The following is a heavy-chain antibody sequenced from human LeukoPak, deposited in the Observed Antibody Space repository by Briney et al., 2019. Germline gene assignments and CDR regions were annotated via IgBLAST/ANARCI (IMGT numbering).Heavy chain of an antibody. V-gene: IGHV3-74*01. CDR3: ARRKQLESAYYYYGMDV. Sequence: PGGSLRLSCAAAGFTFSSYWMHWVRQAPGKGLVWVSRINSDGSSTSYADSVKGRFTISRDNAKNTLCLQMNSLRAEDTAVYYCARRKQLESAYYYYGMDVWGQGTTVTVSS. J-gene: IGHJ6*02. CDR1: GFTFSSYW. D-gene: IGHD6-6*01. CDR2: INSDGSST.